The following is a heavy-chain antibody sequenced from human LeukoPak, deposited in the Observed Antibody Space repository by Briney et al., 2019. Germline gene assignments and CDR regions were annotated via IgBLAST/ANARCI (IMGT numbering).Heavy chain of an antibody. D-gene: IGHD6-13*01. J-gene: IGHJ4*02. CDR2: IYTSGST. Sequence: SETLSLTCTVSGGSISSYYWSWIRQPAGKGLERIGRIYTSGSTNYNPSLKSRVTMSVDMSKNQFSLKLSSVTAADTAVYSCARHADIAAAGNFDYWGQGTLVTVSS. V-gene: IGHV4-4*07. CDR3: ARHADIAAAGNFDY. CDR1: GGSISSYY.